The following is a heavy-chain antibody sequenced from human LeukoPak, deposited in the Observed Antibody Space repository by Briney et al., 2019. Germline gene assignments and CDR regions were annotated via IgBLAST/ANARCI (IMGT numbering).Heavy chain of an antibody. V-gene: IGHV3-21*01. CDR1: GFTFSSYE. Sequence: GGSLRLSCAASGFTFSSYEMNWVRQAPGKGLEWVSSISSSSSYIYYADSVKGRFTISRDNAKNSLYLQMNSLRAEDTAVYYCARDEGLTGACFDYWGQGTLVTVSS. CDR3: ARDEGLTGACFDY. J-gene: IGHJ4*02. D-gene: IGHD1-20*01. CDR2: ISSSSSYI.